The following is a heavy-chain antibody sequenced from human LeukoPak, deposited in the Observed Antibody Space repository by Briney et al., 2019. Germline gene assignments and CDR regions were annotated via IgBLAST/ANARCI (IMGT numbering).Heavy chain of an antibody. Sequence: PSETLSLTCTVSGGSISSSNYYWVWVRQPPGKGLEWIGSIYYSGSTYYNRTLKSRVTLSVDTSKNLFSLKLSSVTAADTAVYYYARQRRRQITMIVVVNKGGAFDIWGQGTMVTISS. J-gene: IGHJ3*02. CDR3: ARQRRRQITMIVVVNKGGAFDI. CDR1: GGSISSSNYY. CDR2: IYYSGST. V-gene: IGHV4-39*01. D-gene: IGHD3-22*01.